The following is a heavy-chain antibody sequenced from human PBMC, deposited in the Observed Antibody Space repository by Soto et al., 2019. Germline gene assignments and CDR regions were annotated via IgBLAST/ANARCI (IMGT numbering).Heavy chain of an antibody. Sequence: PSETLSLTCAVYGGSFSGYYWSWIRQPPGKGLEWIGEINHSGSTNYNPSLKSRVTISVDTSKNQFSLKLSSVTAADTAVYYCARGRLVVYYYYYGMDVWGQGTTVTVS. V-gene: IGHV4-34*01. D-gene: IGHD2-21*01. CDR2: INHSGST. J-gene: IGHJ6*02. CDR1: GGSFSGYY. CDR3: ARGRLVVYYYYYGMDV.